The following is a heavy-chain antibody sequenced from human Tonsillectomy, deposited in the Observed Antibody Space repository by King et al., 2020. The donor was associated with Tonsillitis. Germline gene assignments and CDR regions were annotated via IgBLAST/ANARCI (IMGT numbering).Heavy chain of an antibody. CDR3: ARHGIDVILRIDY. V-gene: IGHV3-11*06. Sequence: VQLVESGGGLVKPGGSLRLSCAASGFTFSDYYMSWIRQAPGKGLEWVSYISSSSSYTNYADSVKGRFTISRDNAKNSLYLQMNSLRAEDTAVYYCARHGIDVILRIDYWGQGTLVTVSS. D-gene: IGHD3-10*01. CDR1: GFTFSDYY. J-gene: IGHJ4*02. CDR2: ISSSSSYT.